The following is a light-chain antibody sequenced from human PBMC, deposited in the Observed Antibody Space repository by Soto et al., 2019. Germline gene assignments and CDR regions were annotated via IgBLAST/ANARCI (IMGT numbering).Light chain of an antibody. CDR2: GAS. CDR1: QSVSSYY. V-gene: IGKV3D-20*02. J-gene: IGKJ5*01. Sequence: EIVLTQSPGTLSLSPGERATLSCRASQSVSSYYLAWYQQKPGQAPRLLIYGASNRATGIPARFSGSGSGTDFTLTINSLEPEDFAVYYCQQRSNWPANFGQGTRLEIK. CDR3: QQRSNWPAN.